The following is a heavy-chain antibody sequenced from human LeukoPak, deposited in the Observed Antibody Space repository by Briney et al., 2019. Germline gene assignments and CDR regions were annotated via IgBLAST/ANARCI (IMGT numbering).Heavy chain of an antibody. Sequence: SETLSLTCTVSGDSFSYFYWSWIRQPPGKGLEWIGYIYNSGSTNYNPSLNSRVTISLDTSKNQLSLKLSSVTAADTAVYYCARGVVAAAGRTFDFWGQGTLVTVSS. J-gene: IGHJ4*02. V-gene: IGHV4-59*01. CDR2: IYNSGST. CDR1: GDSFSYFY. D-gene: IGHD6-13*01. CDR3: ARGVVAAAGRTFDF.